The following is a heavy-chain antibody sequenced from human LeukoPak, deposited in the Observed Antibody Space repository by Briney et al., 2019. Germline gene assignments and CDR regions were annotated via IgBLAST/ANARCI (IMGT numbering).Heavy chain of an antibody. Sequence: GGSLRLSCAASGFTFSSYEMNWVRQAPGKGLEWVSYISGTGATIYYADSVKGRFTISRDNAKNSVYLQMNSLRAEDTAVYYCARVIPESPGRGYFDYWGQGTLVTVSS. D-gene: IGHD1-14*01. CDR1: GFTFSSYE. V-gene: IGHV3-48*03. J-gene: IGHJ4*02. CDR2: ISGTGATI. CDR3: ARVIPESPGRGYFDY.